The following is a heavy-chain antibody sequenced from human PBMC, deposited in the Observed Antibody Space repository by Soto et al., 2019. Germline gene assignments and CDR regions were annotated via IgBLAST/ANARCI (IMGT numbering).Heavy chain of an antibody. J-gene: IGHJ4*02. D-gene: IGHD2-2*01. Sequence: EVQLLESGGGLVQPGGSLRLSCAASGFTFSSYAMSWVRQAPGKGLEWVSAISGSGGSTYYADSVKGRFTISRDNSKNTLYLQMNSLRADDTAVYYCAKDSHLVRYGTLCVWGQGTLVTVSS. CDR2: ISGSGGST. V-gene: IGHV3-23*01. CDR3: AKDSHLVRYGTLCV. CDR1: GFTFSSYA.